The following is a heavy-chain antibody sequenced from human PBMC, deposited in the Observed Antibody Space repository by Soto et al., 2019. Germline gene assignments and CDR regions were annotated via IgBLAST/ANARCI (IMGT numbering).Heavy chain of an antibody. J-gene: IGHJ6*02. Sequence: GGSLRLSCAASGVTFSRYGMNWGREAPGKGLEWVSYISISGSTIYYADSVKGRFTISRDNAKNSLYLQMNSLRAEDTAVYYCARDRVLYDILTGYSNHYYYYGMDVWGQGTTVTVSS. V-gene: IGHV3-48*03. CDR2: ISISGSTI. CDR3: ARDRVLYDILTGYSNHYYYYGMDV. CDR1: GVTFSRYG. D-gene: IGHD3-9*01.